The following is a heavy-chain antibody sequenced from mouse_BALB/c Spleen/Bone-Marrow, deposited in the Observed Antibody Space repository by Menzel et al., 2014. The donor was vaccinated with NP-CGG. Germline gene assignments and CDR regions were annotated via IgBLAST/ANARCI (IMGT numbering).Heavy chain of an antibody. CDR3: ARSGDSSGYGFAH. J-gene: IGHJ3*01. V-gene: IGHV1S56*01. CDR2: IYPGDGST. Sequence: VHLVESGPELVKPGALVKISCKASGYTFTSYDINWVKQRPGQGLEWIGWIYPGDGSTKYNEKFKGKATLTADKSSSTTYMQLSSLTSENSAVYFCARSGDSSGYGFAHWGQGTLVTVSA. CDR1: GYTFTSYD. D-gene: IGHD3-2*01.